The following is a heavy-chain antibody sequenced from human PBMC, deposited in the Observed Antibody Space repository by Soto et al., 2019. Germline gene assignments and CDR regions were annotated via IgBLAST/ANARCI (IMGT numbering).Heavy chain of an antibody. D-gene: IGHD2-2*01. CDR2: ISYDGSIK. CDR1: GFTFSSYG. V-gene: IGHV3-30*18. J-gene: IGHJ5*02. CDR3: AKRGYDCISTSCYYWFDP. Sequence: GGSLRLSCAASGFTFSSYGMHWVRQAPGKGLEWVAVISYDGSIKYYADSVKGRFTISRDNSKNTLYLQMNSLRAEDTAVYYSAKRGYDCISTSCYYWFDPWGQGTLVTVSS.